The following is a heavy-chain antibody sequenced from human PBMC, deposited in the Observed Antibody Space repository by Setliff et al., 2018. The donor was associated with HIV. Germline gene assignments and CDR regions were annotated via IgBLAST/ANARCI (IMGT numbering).Heavy chain of an antibody. V-gene: IGHV4-59*12. Sequence: SETLSLTCTVSGVSISDYYWSWIRQPPGKGLEWIGYIDNSGSTNYNPSLKSRVTISVDTSKNQFSLKVNSVTAADTAVYYCARGARLLAGYSDRWDYYYMAVWGKGTTVTVSS. J-gene: IGHJ6*03. D-gene: IGHD6-13*01. CDR3: ARGARLLAGYSDRWDYYYMAV. CDR1: GVSISDYY. CDR2: IDNSGST.